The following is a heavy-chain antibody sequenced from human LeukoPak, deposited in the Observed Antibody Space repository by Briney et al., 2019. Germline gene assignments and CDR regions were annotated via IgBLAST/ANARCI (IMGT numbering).Heavy chain of an antibody. V-gene: IGHV3-48*03. CDR2: ISSSGSTI. J-gene: IGHJ4*02. Sequence: GGSLRLSCAASGFTFSSYKMNWVRQAPGKGLEWVSYISSSGSTIYYADSVKGRFTISRDNAKNSLYLQINSLRAEDTAVYYCARARIAARTYYFDYWGQGTLVTVSS. CDR1: GFTFSSYK. CDR3: ARARIAARTYYFDY. D-gene: IGHD6-6*01.